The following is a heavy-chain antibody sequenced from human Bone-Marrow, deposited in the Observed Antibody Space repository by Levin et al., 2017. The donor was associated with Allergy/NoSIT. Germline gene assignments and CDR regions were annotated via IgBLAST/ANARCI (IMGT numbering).Heavy chain of an antibody. CDR2: IYDSGST. CDR1: GGSIRSGGYY. Sequence: SETLSLTCTVSGGSIRSGGYYWSWIRQHPGKGLEWIGYIYDSGSTSYNPSLESLVAISVDTSKNQFYLKMTFLPAADTAVYYCARSPGTSSEFDYWGQGTLVAGSS. CDR3: ARSPGTSSEFDY. V-gene: IGHV4-31*01. D-gene: IGHD1-1*01. J-gene: IGHJ4*02.